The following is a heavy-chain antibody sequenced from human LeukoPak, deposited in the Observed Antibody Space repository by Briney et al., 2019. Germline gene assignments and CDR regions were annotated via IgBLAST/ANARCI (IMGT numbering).Heavy chain of an antibody. Sequence: GGPLRLSCAASGFTFSNHAMHWVRQAPGKGLEYVSAIGSDGRSTYYANSVKGKFTISRDNSKNTLFLQMGSLRGEDMAVYFCARVAQGSSWYDYWGQGTLVTVSS. V-gene: IGHV3-64*01. CDR2: IGSDGRST. CDR3: ARVAQGSSWYDY. J-gene: IGHJ4*02. CDR1: GFTFSNHA. D-gene: IGHD6-13*01.